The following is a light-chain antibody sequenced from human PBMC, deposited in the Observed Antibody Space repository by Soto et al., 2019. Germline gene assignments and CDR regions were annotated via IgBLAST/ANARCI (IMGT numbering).Light chain of an antibody. V-gene: IGKV3D-20*02. CDR2: GAS. CDR3: QQRSGWPLT. J-gene: IGKJ4*01. CDR1: QSVTSDY. Sequence: EVVVTQSPGTLSLSPGERATLSCRASQSVTSDYLAWYQQKPGQSPRLLMSGASRRATGVPDRFSGSGSGTDFTLTISRLEPEDFAVYYCQQRSGWPLTFGGGTKVDIK.